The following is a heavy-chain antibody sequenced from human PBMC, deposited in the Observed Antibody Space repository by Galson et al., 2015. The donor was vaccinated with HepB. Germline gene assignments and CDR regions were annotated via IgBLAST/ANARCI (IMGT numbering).Heavy chain of an antibody. Sequence: SLRLSCAASGFTFSSYGMHWVRQTPGKGLAWLSYISGTSGNIYYADSVRGRFSISRDNSKNTLYLQMNGLRAEDTAVYYCARVHSSSWYVFDFRGQGTLVTVSS. V-gene: IGHV3-48*01. J-gene: IGHJ4*02. D-gene: IGHD6-13*01. CDR2: ISGTSGNI. CDR1: GFTFSSYG. CDR3: ARVHSSSWYVFDF.